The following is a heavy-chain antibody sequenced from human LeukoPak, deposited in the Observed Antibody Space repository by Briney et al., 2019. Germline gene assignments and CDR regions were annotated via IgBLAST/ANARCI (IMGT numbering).Heavy chain of an antibody. CDR3: ARAVGVVPAAISPLGYNWFDP. Sequence: GASVKVSCKASGGTFSSYTISWVRQAPGQGLEWMGRIIPILGIANYAQKFQGRVTITTDESTSTAYMELSSLRSEDTAVYYCARAVGVVPAAISPLGYNWFDPWGQGTLVTVSS. D-gene: IGHD2-2*01. CDR2: IIPILGIA. J-gene: IGHJ5*02. CDR1: GGTFSSYT. V-gene: IGHV1-69*16.